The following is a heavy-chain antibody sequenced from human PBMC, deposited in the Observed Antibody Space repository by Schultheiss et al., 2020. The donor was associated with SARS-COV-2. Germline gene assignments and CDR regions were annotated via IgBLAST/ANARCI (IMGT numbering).Heavy chain of an antibody. CDR2: INHSGST. Sequence: SETLSLTCTVSGGSISSYYWGWIRQPPGKGLEWIGEINHSGSTNYNPSLKSRVTISVDTSKNQFSLKLSSVTAADTAVYYCAKTRPIGGFDPWGQGTLVTVSS. J-gene: IGHJ5*02. CDR1: GGSISSYY. D-gene: IGHD4-11*01. V-gene: IGHV4-34*01. CDR3: AKTRPIGGFDP.